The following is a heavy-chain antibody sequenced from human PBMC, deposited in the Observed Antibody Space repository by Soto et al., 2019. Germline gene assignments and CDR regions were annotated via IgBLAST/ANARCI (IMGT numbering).Heavy chain of an antibody. CDR3: ARDPGYCRGGSCYSAAFDI. V-gene: IGHV3-21*01. Sequence: EVQLVESGGGLVKPGGSLRLSCAASGFTFSSYSMNWVRQAPGEGLEWVSSISSSSSYIYYADSVKGRFTISRDNAKNSLYLQMNSLRAEDTAVYYCARDPGYCRGGSCYSAAFDIWGQGTMVTVSS. J-gene: IGHJ3*02. CDR1: GFTFSSYS. CDR2: ISSSSSYI. D-gene: IGHD2-15*01.